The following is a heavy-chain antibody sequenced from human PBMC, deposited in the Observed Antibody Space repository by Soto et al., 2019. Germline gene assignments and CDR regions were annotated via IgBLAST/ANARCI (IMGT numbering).Heavy chain of an antibody. V-gene: IGHV1-69*01. J-gene: IGHJ6*02. CDR3: AREVKDRNSGGSYYYYGMDV. CDR2: IIPIFGTA. CDR1: VGTFTSYA. D-gene: IGHD1-7*01. Sequence: QVQLVQSGAEVKQPGSSVKVSCKATVGTFTSYAISWVRQAPGQGLEWMGGIIPIFGTANYAQKIQGRVTITADESTSTAYMELSSLRSEDTAVYYCAREVKDRNSGGSYYYYGMDVWGQGTTVTVSS.